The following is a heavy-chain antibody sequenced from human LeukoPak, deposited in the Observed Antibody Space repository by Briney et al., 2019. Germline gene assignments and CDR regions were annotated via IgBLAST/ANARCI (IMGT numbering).Heavy chain of an antibody. CDR2: INYSGST. D-gene: IGHD2/OR15-2a*01. V-gene: IGHV4-59*08. CDR3: ARRNLDYYGMDV. CDR1: GGSIRSYY. J-gene: IGHJ6*02. Sequence: SETLSLTCTVSGGSIRSYYWSWIRQPPGKGLEWIGYINYSGSTNYNPSLKSRVTISVDTSKNQFSLKLSSVTAADTAVYYCARRNLDYYGMDVWGQGTTVTVSS.